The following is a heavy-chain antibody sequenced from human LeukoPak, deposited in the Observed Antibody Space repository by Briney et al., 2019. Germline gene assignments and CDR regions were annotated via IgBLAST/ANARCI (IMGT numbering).Heavy chain of an antibody. Sequence: ASVTVSCKASGYTFTAYYMHWVRQAPGQGLEWMGWINPNSGGTNYAQKFQGRVTMTRDTSIGTAYMELSRLRSDDTAVYYCARDYYDSSGFGAFDIWGQGTMVTVSS. CDR2: INPNSGGT. V-gene: IGHV1-2*02. CDR3: ARDYYDSSGFGAFDI. J-gene: IGHJ3*02. D-gene: IGHD3-22*01. CDR1: GYTFTAYY.